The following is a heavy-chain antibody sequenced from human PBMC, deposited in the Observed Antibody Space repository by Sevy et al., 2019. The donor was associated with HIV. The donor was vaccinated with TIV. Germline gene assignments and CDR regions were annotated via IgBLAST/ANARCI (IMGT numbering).Heavy chain of an antibody. V-gene: IGHV3-33*08. CDR3: ARGGGYCGGDCYSIDY. CDR2: IWYDGTIK. CDR1: GFTFSSYV. Sequence: LTCAASGFTFSSYVMHWVRQAPGKGLEWVALIWYDGTIKYYADSVKGRFTISRDNSKDTLFLQMNSLTPEDTAVYYCARGGGYCGGDCYSIDYWGQGALVTVSS. J-gene: IGHJ4*02. D-gene: IGHD2-21*02.